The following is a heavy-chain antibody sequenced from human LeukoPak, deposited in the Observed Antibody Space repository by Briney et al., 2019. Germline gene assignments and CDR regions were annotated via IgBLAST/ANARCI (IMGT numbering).Heavy chain of an antibody. CDR2: INHSGST. D-gene: IGHD3-9*01. V-gene: IGHV4-34*01. J-gene: IGHJ6*02. CDR3: ARGVRGRAHYDILTGYSSGMDV. CDR1: GGSFSGYY. Sequence: PSETLSLTCAVYGGSFSGYYWSRIRQPPGKGLEWIGEINHSGSTNYNPSLKSRVTISVDTSKNQFSLKLSSVTAADTAVYYCARGVRGRAHYDILTGYSSGMDVWGQGTTVTVSS.